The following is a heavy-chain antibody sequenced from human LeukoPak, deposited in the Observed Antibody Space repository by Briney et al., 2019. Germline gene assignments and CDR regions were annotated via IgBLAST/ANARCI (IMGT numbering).Heavy chain of an antibody. CDR3: AKGDYDILTGYFEPGFDP. V-gene: IGHV3-23*01. J-gene: IGHJ5*02. Sequence: PGGSLRLSCAASGFTFSSYAMSWVRQAPGKGLEWVSAISGSGGSTYYADSVKGRFTISRDNSKNTLYLQMNSLRAEDTAVYYCAKGDYDILTGYFEPGFDPWGQGTLVTVSS. CDR1: GFTFSSYA. D-gene: IGHD3-9*01. CDR2: ISGSGGST.